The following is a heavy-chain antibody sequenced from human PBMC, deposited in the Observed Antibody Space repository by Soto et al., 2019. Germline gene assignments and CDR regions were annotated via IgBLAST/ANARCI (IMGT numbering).Heavy chain of an antibody. V-gene: IGHV1-18*01. D-gene: IGHD6-13*01. CDR2: ISAYNGNT. CDR1: GYTFTSYG. J-gene: IGHJ5*02. Sequence: QVQLVQSGAEVKKPGASVKVSCKASGYTFTSYGISWVRQAPGQGLEWMGWISAYNGNTNYAQKLQGRVTMTTDTSTSTAYMELRSLRSDDTAVYYCARDSSSWTRRGMLGWFDPWGQGTLVTVSS. CDR3: ARDSSSWTRRGMLGWFDP.